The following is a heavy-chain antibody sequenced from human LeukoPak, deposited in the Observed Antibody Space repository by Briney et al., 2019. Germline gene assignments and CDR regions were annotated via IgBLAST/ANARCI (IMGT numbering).Heavy chain of an antibody. V-gene: IGHV4-59*01. Sequence: SETLSLTCTVSGGSISSYYWSWIRQPPGKGLEWIGYIYYSGSTNYNPSLKSRVAISVDTSKNQFSLKLSSVTAADTAVYYCARGRDCSSTSCYSGYYYYGMDVWGQGTTVTVSS. J-gene: IGHJ6*02. CDR1: GGSISSYY. CDR2: IYYSGST. D-gene: IGHD2-2*02. CDR3: ARGRDCSSTSCYSGYYYYGMDV.